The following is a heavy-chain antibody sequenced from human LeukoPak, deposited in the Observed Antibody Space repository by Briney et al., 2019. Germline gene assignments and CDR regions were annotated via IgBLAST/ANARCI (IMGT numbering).Heavy chain of an antibody. CDR3: ARMSLGRRKTYYYDSSGYYPFDY. Sequence: PSETLSLTCAVYGESFSGYYWSWIRQPPGKGLEWIGEINHSGSTNYNPSLKSRVTISVDTSKNQFSLKLSSVTAADTAVYYCARMSLGRRKTYYYDSSGYYPFDYWGQGTLVTVSS. CDR2: INHSGST. J-gene: IGHJ4*02. D-gene: IGHD3-22*01. CDR1: GESFSGYY. V-gene: IGHV4-34*01.